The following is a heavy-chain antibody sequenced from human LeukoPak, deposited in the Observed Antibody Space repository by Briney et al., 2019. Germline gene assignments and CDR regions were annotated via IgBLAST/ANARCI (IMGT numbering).Heavy chain of an antibody. CDR1: AFTFSSFA. D-gene: IGHD4-11*01. Sequence: GGSLRLSCAASAFTFSSFAMTRVRQAPGKGLEWVSAISGGGDRTYYADSVKGRFTISRDNSKNTLYLQMNSLRGEDTAVYFCAKGGRGQYYGIDVWGQGTTVSVSS. V-gene: IGHV3-23*01. CDR3: AKGGRGQYYGIDV. J-gene: IGHJ6*02. CDR2: ISGGGDRT.